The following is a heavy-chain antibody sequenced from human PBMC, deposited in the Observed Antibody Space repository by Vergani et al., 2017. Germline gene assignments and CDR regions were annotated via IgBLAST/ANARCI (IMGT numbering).Heavy chain of an antibody. Sequence: QVQLVESGGGVVQPGGSLRLSCGASGFTFSNYGMHWVRQAPGKGLEWVTFIRYEGSNTYYADSVKGRFTISRDNSKNTLFLQMNSLRPEDTAVYYCARDTVTGSRYFDYWGQGTLVTVSS. CDR1: GFTFSNYG. CDR3: ARDTVTGSRYFDY. V-gene: IGHV3-30*02. D-gene: IGHD6-19*01. J-gene: IGHJ4*02. CDR2: IRYEGSNT.